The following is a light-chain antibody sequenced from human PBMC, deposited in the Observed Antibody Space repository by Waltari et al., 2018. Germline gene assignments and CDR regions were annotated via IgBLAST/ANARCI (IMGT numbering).Light chain of an antibody. CDR2: WAS. Sequence: DIVMTQSPDSLPVSLGERATLNCKSSQSVLYNTDNKNYLAWYQQKPGQSPKLLIYWASTRESGVPDRFSGSGSGTDSTLTISGLQADDAAIYFCQQYYDIPVTFGQGTRLEIK. V-gene: IGKV4-1*01. CDR3: QQYYDIPVT. J-gene: IGKJ2*01. CDR1: QSVLYNTDNKNY.